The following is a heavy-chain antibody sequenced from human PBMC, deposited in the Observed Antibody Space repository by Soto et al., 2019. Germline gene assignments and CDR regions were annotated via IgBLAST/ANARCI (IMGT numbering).Heavy chain of an antibody. Sequence: QVQLVQSGAEVKKPGSSVKVSCKASGGTFSSYAISWVRQAPGQGLEWMGGIIPIFGTANYAQKFQGRVTMTEDTSTDTAYMELSSLRSEDTAVYYCATEMIVGATPHDAFDIWGQGTMVTVSS. CDR2: IIPIFGTA. CDR1: GGTFSSYA. CDR3: ATEMIVGATPHDAFDI. J-gene: IGHJ3*02. V-gene: IGHV1-69*06. D-gene: IGHD1-26*01.